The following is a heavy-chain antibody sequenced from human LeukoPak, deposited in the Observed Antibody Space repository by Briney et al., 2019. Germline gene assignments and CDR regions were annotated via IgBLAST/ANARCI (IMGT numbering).Heavy chain of an antibody. CDR3: ARLYCSGGSCYSVWADY. J-gene: IGHJ4*02. CDR2: INPNSGGT. V-gene: IGHV1-2*02. CDR1: GYTFTGYY. Sequence: GASVKVSCKASGYTFTGYYMHWVRQAPGQGLEWMGWINPNSGGTNYAQKFQGRVTMTRDMSISTAYMELSRLRSDDTAVYYCARLYCSGGSCYSVWADYWGQGTLVTVSS. D-gene: IGHD2-15*01.